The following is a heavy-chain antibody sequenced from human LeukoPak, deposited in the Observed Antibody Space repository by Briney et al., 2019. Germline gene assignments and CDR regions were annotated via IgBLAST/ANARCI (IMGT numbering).Heavy chain of an antibody. D-gene: IGHD3-22*01. CDR3: AKRGVVIRVILVGFHKEAYYFDS. V-gene: IGHV3-23*01. CDR1: GITLSNYG. CDR2: IGGSGGRT. J-gene: IGHJ4*02. Sequence: GGSLRLSCAISGITLSNYGMSWVRQAPGKGLEWVAGIGGSGGRTNYADSVKGRFTISRDNPKNTLYLQMNSLRAEDTAVYFCAKRGVVIRVILVGFHKEAYYFDSWGQGALVIVSS.